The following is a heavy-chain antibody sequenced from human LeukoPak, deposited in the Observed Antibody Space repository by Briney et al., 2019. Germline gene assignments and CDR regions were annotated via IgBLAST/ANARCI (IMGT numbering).Heavy chain of an antibody. J-gene: IGHJ4*02. CDR3: ARGAHYAWNS. D-gene: IGHD3-16*01. CDR2: IHDGGST. V-gene: IGHV4-4*01. CDR1: ADSMSNINS. Sequence: PPETLSLTCAVYADSMSNINSWCNWLLQPPWKGLEWIGEIHDGGSTSCHPSLKSRVTISVDKSKNKFSLTLTSVTAADTAVYVCARGAHYAWNSWGQGTLVTVSS.